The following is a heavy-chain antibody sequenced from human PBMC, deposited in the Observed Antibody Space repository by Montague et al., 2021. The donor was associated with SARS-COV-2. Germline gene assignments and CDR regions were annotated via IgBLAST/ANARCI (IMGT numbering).Heavy chain of an antibody. CDR3: ARAQNICFIANCVNYFDL. CDR2: IFYTGST. CDR1: GGSTSNYY. V-gene: IGHV4-59*01. Sequence: SETLSLTCSVSGGSTSNYYWTWIRRSPGKGLQWIGYIFYTGSTKFSPSLKSRVSMSLDTSKNHFSLRLSAVTAADTARYYCARAQNICFIANCVNYFDLWGLGALVTVSS. D-gene: IGHD2-15*01. J-gene: IGHJ4*02.